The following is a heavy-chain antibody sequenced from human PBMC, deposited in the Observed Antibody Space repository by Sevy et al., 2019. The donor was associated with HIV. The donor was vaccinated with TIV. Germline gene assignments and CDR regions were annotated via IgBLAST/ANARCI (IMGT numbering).Heavy chain of an antibody. J-gene: IGHJ4*02. CDR1: GFTFSNYA. CDR3: AKGWCSSIAVAGTPVY. Sequence: GGSLRLSCAASGFTFSNYAMKWVRQAPGKGLEWVSGISGSGGSTYYADSVKGRFTISRDNSKNTLYLQMNSLRAEDTAVYYCAKGWCSSIAVAGTPVYWGQGTLVTVSS. D-gene: IGHD6-19*01. CDR2: ISGSGGST. V-gene: IGHV3-23*01.